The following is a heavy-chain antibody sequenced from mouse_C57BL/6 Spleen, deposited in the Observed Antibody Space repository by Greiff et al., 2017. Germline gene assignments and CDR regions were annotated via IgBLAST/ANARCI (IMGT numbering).Heavy chain of an antibody. Sequence: EVMLVESGGDLVKPGGSLKLSCAASGFTFSSYGMSWVRQTPDKRLEWVATISSGGSYTYYPDSVKGRFTISRDNAKNTLYLQMSSLKSEDTAMYYCARHASSYYYGSISFDYWGQGTTLTVSS. CDR2: ISSGGSYT. D-gene: IGHD1-1*01. CDR3: ARHASSYYYGSISFDY. CDR1: GFTFSSYG. J-gene: IGHJ2*01. V-gene: IGHV5-6*01.